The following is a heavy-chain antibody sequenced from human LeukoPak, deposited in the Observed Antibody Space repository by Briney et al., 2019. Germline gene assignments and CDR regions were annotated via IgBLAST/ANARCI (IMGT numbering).Heavy chain of an antibody. CDR1: GFTFNSSW. Sequence: GGSLRLSCAASGFTFNSSWMSWVRQAPGKGLEWVANINQDGTEKYFVDSVKGRFTISRGNAKNSLYVQMNSLRAEDTAVYYCATNAGVIGTRPHQRYYFDYWGQGALVTVSS. J-gene: IGHJ4*02. D-gene: IGHD6-6*01. CDR3: ATNAGVIGTRPHQRYYFDY. V-gene: IGHV3-7*01. CDR2: INQDGTEK.